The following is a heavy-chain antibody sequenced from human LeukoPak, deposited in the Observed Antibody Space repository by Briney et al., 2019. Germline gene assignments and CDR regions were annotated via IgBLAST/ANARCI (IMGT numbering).Heavy chain of an antibody. V-gene: IGHV3-33*06. CDR2: IWSDGSNK. Sequence: PGRSLRLSCAASGFSFSTYGMHWVRQAPGKGLEWVAVIWSDGSNKYYADSVKGRFTISRDNSKNTLYLQMNSLRAEDTAVYYCAKGGMAAAESYGRDVWGKGTRVTVPP. CDR3: AKGGMAAAESYGRDV. D-gene: IGHD6-13*01. CDR1: GFSFSTYG. J-gene: IGHJ6*04.